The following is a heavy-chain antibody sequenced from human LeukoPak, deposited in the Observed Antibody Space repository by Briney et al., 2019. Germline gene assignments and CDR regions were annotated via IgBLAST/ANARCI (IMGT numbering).Heavy chain of an antibody. J-gene: IGHJ5*02. CDR3: ARKGGGQLVNTRRWFDP. D-gene: IGHD6-13*01. Sequence: SETLSLTCAVYGGSFSGYYWSWIRQPPGKGLERIGEINHSGVTYYSRSLKSLVTISADTSKTQFSLKLRSVPAADTAVYYCARKGGGQLVNTRRWFDPWGQGTLVTVSS. CDR2: INHSGVT. CDR1: GGSFSGYY. V-gene: IGHV4-34*01.